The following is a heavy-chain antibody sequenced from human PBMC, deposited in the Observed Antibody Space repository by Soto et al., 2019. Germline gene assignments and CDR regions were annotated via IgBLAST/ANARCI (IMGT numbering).Heavy chain of an antibody. D-gene: IGHD2-2*01. J-gene: IGHJ4*02. V-gene: IGHV5-10-1*01. CDR1: GYSFTSYW. Sequence: LGESLKISCKGSGYSFTSYWIIWVRQMAGKGLEWMGRIDPSDSYTNYSPSVQGHVTISVDKSFNTAYLQWNSLKASDTAMYYCARCSSTSCPFDYWGQGTLVTVSS. CDR3: ARCSSTSCPFDY. CDR2: IDPSDSYT.